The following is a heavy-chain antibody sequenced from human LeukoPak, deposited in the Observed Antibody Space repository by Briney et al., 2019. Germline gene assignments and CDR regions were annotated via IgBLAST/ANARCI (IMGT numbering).Heavy chain of an antibody. V-gene: IGHV3-23*01. D-gene: IGHD2-2*01. J-gene: IGHJ4*02. CDR3: AKDAMPNIVVVPAARVD. CDR1: VFTFSSYG. CDR2: ISGSGGST. Sequence: GGSLRLSCAASVFTFSSYGMSWVRQAPGKGLGWVSAISGSGGSTYYADSVKGRFTISRDNSKNTLYLQMNSLRAEDTAVYYCAKDAMPNIVVVPAARVDWGQGTLVTVSS.